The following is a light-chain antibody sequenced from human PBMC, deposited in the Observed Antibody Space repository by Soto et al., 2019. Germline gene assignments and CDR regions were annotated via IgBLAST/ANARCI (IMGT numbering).Light chain of an antibody. Sequence: QSALTQPASVSGSPGQSITISCTGTSSDVGSYNLVSWYQQHPGKAPKLMIYEGSKRPSGVSNRFAGSKSGNTASLTISGLQAEDEADYYCCSYAGSSTFSYFFGTGTNLTVL. CDR2: EGS. CDR1: SSDVGSYNL. CDR3: CSYAGSSTFSYF. J-gene: IGLJ1*01. V-gene: IGLV2-23*03.